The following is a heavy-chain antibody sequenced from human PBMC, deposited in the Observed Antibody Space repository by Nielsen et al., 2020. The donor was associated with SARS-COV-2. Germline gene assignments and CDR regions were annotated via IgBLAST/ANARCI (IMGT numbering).Heavy chain of an antibody. CDR1: GGSISSSSYY. V-gene: IGHV4-39*01. Sequence: SETLSLTCTVSGGSISSSSYYWGWIRQPPGKGLEWIGSIYYSGSTYYNPSLKSRVTISVDTSKNQFSLKLSSVTAADMAVYYCARLLTDYYDSSGYPGWFDPWGQGTLVTVSS. CDR3: ARLLTDYYDSSGYPGWFDP. J-gene: IGHJ5*02. CDR2: IYYSGST. D-gene: IGHD3-22*01.